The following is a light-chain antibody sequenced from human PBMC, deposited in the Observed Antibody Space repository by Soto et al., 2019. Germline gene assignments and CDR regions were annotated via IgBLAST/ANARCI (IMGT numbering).Light chain of an antibody. CDR3: QQDDDWPPE. J-gene: IGKJ1*01. V-gene: IGKV3-15*01. Sequence: EIVVTQSPATLSVSPGERATLSCRASQSVSTNVAWYQQKPGQAPRPLIYGPSTRASGVPARFSGSGSGREFTLTISSLQSEDFAVDYCQQDDDWPPEVGQGTKVEGK. CDR1: QSVSTN. CDR2: GPS.